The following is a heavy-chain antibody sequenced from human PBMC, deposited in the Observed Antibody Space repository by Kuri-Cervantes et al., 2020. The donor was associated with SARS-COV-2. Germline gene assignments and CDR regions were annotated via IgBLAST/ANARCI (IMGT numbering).Heavy chain of an antibody. CDR3: ARCLYYDSSGYYYWYYYGMDG. V-gene: IGHV1-69*13. D-gene: IGHD3-22*01. CDR2: TIPIFGSP. Sequence: SVKVSCKASGTAFSSFAINWVRQAPGQGLEWMGGTIPIFGSPIYAQKFQGRLSITAGESTSSVHMELSSLRSEDTAVYYCARCLYYDSSGYYYWYYYGMDGWGQGTTVTVSS. J-gene: IGHJ6*02. CDR1: GTAFSSFA.